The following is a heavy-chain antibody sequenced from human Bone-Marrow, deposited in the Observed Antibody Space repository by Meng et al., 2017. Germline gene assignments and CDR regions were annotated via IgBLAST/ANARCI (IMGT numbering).Heavy chain of an antibody. Sequence: EQPVQYGAEVKKPGASVKASCKASGYTFTGYYMHWVRQAPGQGLEWMGGIIPIFGTANYAQKFQGRVTITTDESTSTAYMELSSLRSEDTAVYYCARAAVADLNWYFDLWGRGTLVTVSS. J-gene: IGHJ2*01. CDR1: GYTFTGYY. D-gene: IGHD6-19*01. CDR3: ARAAVADLNWYFDL. CDR2: IIPIFGTA. V-gene: IGHV1-69*01.